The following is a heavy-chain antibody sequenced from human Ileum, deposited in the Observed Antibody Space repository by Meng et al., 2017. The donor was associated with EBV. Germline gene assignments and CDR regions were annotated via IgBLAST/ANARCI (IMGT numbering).Heavy chain of an antibody. J-gene: IGHJ4*02. V-gene: IGHV1-46*01. CDR3: ARASRVLGGFDY. D-gene: IGHD3-16*01. Sequence: QVQLVQSGAEVTKPGASVKVYCKASGYTFTNYYMHCVRQAPGQGLEWMGIINTSVGYTSHAQKFQGRVTMTRDTSTSTVHMEVSSLRSADTAVYYCARASRVLGGFDYWGQGTLVTVSS. CDR2: INTSVGYT. CDR1: GYTFTNYY.